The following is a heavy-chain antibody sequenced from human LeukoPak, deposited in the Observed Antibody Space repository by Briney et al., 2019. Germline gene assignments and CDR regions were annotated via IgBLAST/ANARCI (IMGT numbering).Heavy chain of an antibody. V-gene: IGHV4-39*01. CDR2: IYYSGST. J-gene: IGHJ6*02. D-gene: IGHD3-3*01. CDR1: SNYA. Sequence: SNYATSWIRQPPGKGLEWIGSIYYSGSTYYNPSLKSRVTISVDTSKNQFSLKLSSVTAADTAVYYCARWDYDYYGMDVWGQGTTVTVSS. CDR3: ARWDYDYYGMDV.